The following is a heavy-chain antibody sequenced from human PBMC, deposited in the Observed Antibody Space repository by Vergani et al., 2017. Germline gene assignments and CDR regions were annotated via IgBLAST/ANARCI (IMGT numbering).Heavy chain of an antibody. V-gene: IGHV1-8*03. J-gene: IGHJ4*02. D-gene: IGHD4-17*01. CDR1: GGTFSSYA. CDR2: MNPNSGNT. Sequence: QVQLVQSGAEVKKPGSSVKVSCKASGGTFSSYAISWVRQAPGQGLEWMGWMNPNSGNTGYAQKFQGRVTITRNTSISTAYMELSSLRSEDTAVYYCARAHQRGTVTTGYWGQGTLVTVSS. CDR3: ARAHQRGTVTTGY.